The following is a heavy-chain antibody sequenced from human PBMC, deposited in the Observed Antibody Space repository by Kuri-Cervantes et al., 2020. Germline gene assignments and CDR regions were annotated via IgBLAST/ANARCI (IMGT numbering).Heavy chain of an antibody. Sequence: GGSLRLSCAASGFTFSSYAMHWVRQAPGKGLEWVAVISYDGSNKYYADSVKGRFTISRDNSKNTLYLQMSSLRAEDTAVYYCARDDIPMVRGVIITIYGMDVWGQGTTVTVSS. J-gene: IGHJ6*02. CDR2: ISYDGSNK. CDR1: GFTFSSYA. D-gene: IGHD3-10*01. V-gene: IGHV3-30-3*01. CDR3: ARDDIPMVRGVIITIYGMDV.